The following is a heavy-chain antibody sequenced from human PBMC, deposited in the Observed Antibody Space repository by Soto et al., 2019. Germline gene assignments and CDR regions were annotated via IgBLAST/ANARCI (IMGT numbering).Heavy chain of an antibody. CDR1: GGSISSGGYY. Sequence: QVQLQESGPGLVKPSQTLSLTCTVSGGSISSGGYYWSWIRQHPGKGLEWIGYIYYSGSIYYNPSLKSRVTISVDTSKNQFSLKLSSVTAADTAVYYCARELRFGEDYYGMDVWGQGTTVTVSS. V-gene: IGHV4-31*03. J-gene: IGHJ6*02. CDR3: ARELRFGEDYYGMDV. D-gene: IGHD3-10*01. CDR2: IYYSGSI.